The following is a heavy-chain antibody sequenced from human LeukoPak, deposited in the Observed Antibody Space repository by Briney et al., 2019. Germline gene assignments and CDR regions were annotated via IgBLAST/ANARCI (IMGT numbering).Heavy chain of an antibody. CDR1: GFTFSSYS. Sequence: GGSLRLSCAASGFTFSSYSMNWVRQAPGKGLEWVSSISSSSSYIYYADSVKGRFTISRDNAKNSLYLQMNSLRAEDTAVYYCANDDFWSGYYPPYFDYWGQGTLVTVSS. V-gene: IGHV3-21*04. CDR2: ISSSSSYI. CDR3: ANDDFWSGYYPPYFDY. D-gene: IGHD3-3*01. J-gene: IGHJ4*02.